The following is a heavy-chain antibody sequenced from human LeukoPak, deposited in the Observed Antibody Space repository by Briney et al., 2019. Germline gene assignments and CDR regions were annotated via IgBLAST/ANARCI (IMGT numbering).Heavy chain of an antibody. CDR3: ARGTMYDSSGYYGPRLDY. Sequence: ASVRVSCKASGYTFTSYDINWVRQATGQGLEWMGWMNPNSGNTGYAQKFQGRVTMTRNTSISTAYMELSSLRSEDTAVYYCARGTMYDSSGYYGPRLDYWGQGTLVTVSS. D-gene: IGHD3-22*01. V-gene: IGHV1-8*01. CDR1: GYTFTSYD. J-gene: IGHJ4*02. CDR2: MNPNSGNT.